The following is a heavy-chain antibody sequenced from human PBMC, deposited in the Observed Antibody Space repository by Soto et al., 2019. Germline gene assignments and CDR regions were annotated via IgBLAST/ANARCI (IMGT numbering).Heavy chain of an antibody. V-gene: IGHV3-11*01. CDR2: ISNSGSPI. D-gene: IGHD3-22*01. CDR3: ARRDRDV. J-gene: IGHJ6*02. Sequence: GGSLRLSCAASGFTFSDHYMSWIRQAPGKGLEWVSYISNSGSPIYYADSVKGRFTISRDNAKNSLYLQMIGLRAEDTAVYYCARRDRDVWGQGTTVTVSS. CDR1: GFTFSDHY.